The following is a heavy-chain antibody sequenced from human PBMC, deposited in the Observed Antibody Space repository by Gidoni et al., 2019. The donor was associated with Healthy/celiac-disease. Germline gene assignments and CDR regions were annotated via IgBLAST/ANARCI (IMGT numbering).Heavy chain of an antibody. CDR1: GGSISSYY. Sequence: QVQLQESGPGLVKPSETLSLTCTVSGGSISSYYWSWIRQPAGKGLEWIGRIYTSGSTNYNPSLKSRVTMSVDTSKNQFSLKLSSVTAADTAVYYCAREINYDFWSENWFDPWGQGTLVTVSS. D-gene: IGHD3-3*01. CDR3: AREINYDFWSENWFDP. J-gene: IGHJ5*02. CDR2: IYTSGST. V-gene: IGHV4-4*07.